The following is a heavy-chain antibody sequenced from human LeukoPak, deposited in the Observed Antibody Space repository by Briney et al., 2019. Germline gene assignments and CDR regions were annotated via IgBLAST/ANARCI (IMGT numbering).Heavy chain of an antibody. Sequence: PGRSLRLSCAASGFTFSNYGMHWVRQAPGKGLEWVAGITYDGMNKFYADSVQGRSTISRDNSKNTLYLQINSLRVEDTAVYYCAKDAYSGYDYPNYWGQGTLVTVSS. CDR3: AKDAYSGYDYPNY. D-gene: IGHD5-12*01. CDR2: ITYDGMNK. CDR1: GFTFSNYG. V-gene: IGHV3-30*18. J-gene: IGHJ4*02.